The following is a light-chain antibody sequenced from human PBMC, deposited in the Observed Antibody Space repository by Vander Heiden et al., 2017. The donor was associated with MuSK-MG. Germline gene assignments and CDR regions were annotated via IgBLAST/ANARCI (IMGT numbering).Light chain of an antibody. V-gene: IGKV3-20*01. CDR2: GAS. CDR3: QQYGSSPKT. CDR1: QSVRSSY. J-gene: IGKJ1*01. Sequence: EIVLTQPPRTLSLSPGERATLSCRARQSVRSSYLAWYQQKPGQAPRLLIYGASSRATGIPDRFSGSGSGTDFTLTISRLEPEDIAVYYCQQYGSSPKTFGQGTKLEIK.